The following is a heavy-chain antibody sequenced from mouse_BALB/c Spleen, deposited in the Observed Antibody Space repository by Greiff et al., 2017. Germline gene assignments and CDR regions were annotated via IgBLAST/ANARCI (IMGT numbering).Heavy chain of an antibody. CDR1: GFTFSSYT. CDR2: ISNGGGST. J-gene: IGHJ1*01. Sequence: EVQRVESGGGLVQPGGSLKLSCAASGFTFSSYTMSWVRQTPEKRLEWVAYISNGGGSTYYPDTVKGRFTISRDNAKNTLYLQMSSLKSEDTAMYYCARAGYGNLWYCDVWGAGTTVTVSS. V-gene: IGHV5-12-2*01. D-gene: IGHD2-10*02. CDR3: ARAGYGNLWYCDV.